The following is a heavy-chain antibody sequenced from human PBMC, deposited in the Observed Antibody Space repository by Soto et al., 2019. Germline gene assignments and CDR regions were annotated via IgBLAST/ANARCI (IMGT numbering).Heavy chain of an antibody. CDR2: INHSGST. D-gene: IGHD3-10*01. J-gene: IGHJ4*02. Sequence: QVQLQQWGAGLLKPSETLSLTCAVYGGSFSGYYWSWIRQPPGKGLEWIGEINHSGSTNYNPSLKSRVTLSVDTSKNQFSLKLSSVTAADTAVYYCARGDDGSGRYYPFDYWGQGTLVTVSS. V-gene: IGHV4-34*01. CDR1: GGSFSGYY. CDR3: ARGDDGSGRYYPFDY.